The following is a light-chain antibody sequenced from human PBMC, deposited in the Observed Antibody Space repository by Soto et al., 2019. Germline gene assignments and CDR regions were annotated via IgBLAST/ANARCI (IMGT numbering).Light chain of an antibody. V-gene: IGLV2-14*01. CDR1: SSDVGGYNY. CDR2: EVR. Sequence: QSALTQPPSASGSPGQSVTISCTGTSSDVGGYNYVSWYQQHPGKAPKLMIYEVRNRPSGVSNRFSGSKSGNTASLTISGLQAEDEADYYCSSYTSTSTVVFGGGTKLTVL. J-gene: IGLJ2*01. CDR3: SSYTSTSTVV.